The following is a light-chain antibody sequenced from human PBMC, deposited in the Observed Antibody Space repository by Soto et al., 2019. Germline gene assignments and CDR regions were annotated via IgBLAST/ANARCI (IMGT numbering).Light chain of an antibody. J-gene: IGLJ2*01. V-gene: IGLV2-14*01. CDR2: EVS. CDR3: SSYTSSSTLV. Sequence: QSALTQPASVSGSPGQSITISCTGTNSDVGGYNYVSWYQQHPGTAPKLMIYEVSNRPSGVSNRFSGSKSGNTASLTISGLQAEDEADYYCSSYTSSSTLVFGGGTKVTVL. CDR1: NSDVGGYNY.